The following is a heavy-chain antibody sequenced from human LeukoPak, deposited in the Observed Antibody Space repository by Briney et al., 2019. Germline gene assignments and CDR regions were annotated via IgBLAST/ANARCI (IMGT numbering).Heavy chain of an antibody. CDR1: GYTFTSYG. J-gene: IGHJ6*02. Sequence: ASVKVSCKASGYTFTSYGISWVRQAPGQGLEWMGWISAYNGNTKYSQKLQGRVTITGDTSASTAYMELSSLRSEDTAVYYCARGSCSSTSCFMDVWGQGTTVTVSS. V-gene: IGHV1-18*01. CDR3: ARGSCSSTSCFMDV. CDR2: ISAYNGNT. D-gene: IGHD2-2*01.